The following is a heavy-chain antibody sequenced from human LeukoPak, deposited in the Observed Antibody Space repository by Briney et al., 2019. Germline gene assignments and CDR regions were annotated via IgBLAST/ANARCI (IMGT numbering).Heavy chain of an antibody. CDR1: GFRFTTYW. Sequence: GESLKISCKGSGFRFTTYWIDWVRQMPGKGLEWMGSIYPGDSGARYSPSFQGQVTISDDKSINTAYPQWSSLKASDTAIYYCARRYTLFSPIDYWGQGTLVTVSS. D-gene: IGHD3-16*02. CDR3: ARRYTLFSPIDY. V-gene: IGHV5-51*01. J-gene: IGHJ4*02. CDR2: IYPGDSGA.